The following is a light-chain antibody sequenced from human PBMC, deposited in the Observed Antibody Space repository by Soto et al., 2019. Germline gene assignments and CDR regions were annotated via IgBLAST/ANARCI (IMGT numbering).Light chain of an antibody. V-gene: IGLV2-23*01. Sequence: QSALTQPASVSGSPGQSITISCTGTSSDVGSYNLVSWYQQHPGKAPKLMIYEGSKRPSGVSNRFSGSKSGNTASLTISGLQAEDEADYYCCSYAGSFVVFGGETKLTFL. J-gene: IGLJ2*01. CDR2: EGS. CDR3: CSYAGSFVV. CDR1: SSDVGSYNL.